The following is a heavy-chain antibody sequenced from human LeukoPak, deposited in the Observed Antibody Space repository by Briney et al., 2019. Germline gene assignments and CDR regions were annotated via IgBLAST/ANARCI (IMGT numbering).Heavy chain of an antibody. V-gene: IGHV3-74*01. CDR2: IYSDGSST. J-gene: IGHJ4*02. Sequence: GGSLRLSCAASGFTFNSYWMHWVRQAAGKGLVWVSRIYSDGSSTSYADSVKGRFTISRDNAENTLYLHMSSLRAEDTAVYYCARDGFDGLDYWGQGTLDTVSS. CDR3: ARDGFDGLDY. D-gene: IGHD5-12*01. CDR1: GFTFNSYW.